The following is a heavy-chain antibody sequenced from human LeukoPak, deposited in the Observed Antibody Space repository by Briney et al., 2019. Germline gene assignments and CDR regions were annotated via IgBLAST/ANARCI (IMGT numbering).Heavy chain of an antibody. CDR2: INHSGST. V-gene: IGHV4-34*01. J-gene: IGHJ5*02. CDR3: ARGRYRSDP. CDR1: GGSFSGYY. D-gene: IGHD5-18*01. Sequence: PSETLSLTCAVYGGSFSGYYWSWLRQPPGKGLEWIGQINHSGSTNYNPSLKSRVTISVDTSKNQSSLKLSSVPGADTAVYYCARGRYRSDPWGQGTLVPVSS.